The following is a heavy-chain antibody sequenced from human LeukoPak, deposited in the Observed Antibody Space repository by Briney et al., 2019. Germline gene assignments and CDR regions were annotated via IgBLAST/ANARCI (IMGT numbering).Heavy chain of an antibody. J-gene: IGHJ6*02. CDR1: GXSFSTYR. Sequence: PGGSLRLSCAASGXSFSTYRMNWVRQAPGKGLEWVSSISSSSTTIYYADSVEGRFTISRDNAKNSLYLQMSSLRDEDTAVYYCARDSYYYYVMDVWGQGTTVTVSS. CDR2: ISSSSTTI. V-gene: IGHV3-48*02. CDR3: ARDSYYYYVMDV.